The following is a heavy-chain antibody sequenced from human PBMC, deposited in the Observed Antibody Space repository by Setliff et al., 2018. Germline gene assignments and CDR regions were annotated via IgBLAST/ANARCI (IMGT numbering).Heavy chain of an antibody. J-gene: IGHJ4*02. D-gene: IGHD3-22*01. V-gene: IGHV3-20*04. CDR3: AKDRSRDYDDSSGYYVFDY. CDR1: GLRFSDAW. Sequence: GGSLRLSCAVSGLRFSDAWVSWVRQAPGKGLEWVSSINWNGDRTGYADSVKGRFTISRDNAKNSLYLQMNRLRAEDTALYYCAKDRSRDYDDSSGYYVFDYWGQGTLVTVSS. CDR2: INWNGDRT.